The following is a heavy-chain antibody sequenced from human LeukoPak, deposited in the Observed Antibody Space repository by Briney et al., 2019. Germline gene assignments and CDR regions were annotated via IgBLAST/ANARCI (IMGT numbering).Heavy chain of an antibody. J-gene: IGHJ3*02. CDR1: GFTFSSYS. CDR2: ISRSSGTI. CDR3: ARDDAWAFDI. V-gene: IGHV3-48*02. Sequence: PGGSLRLSCAASGFTFSSYSMNWFRQAPGKGLEWISYISRSSGTIYYADSVKGRFTISRDNAKNSLYLQMNSLRDEDTVVYYWARDDAWAFDIWGQGTMVTVSS.